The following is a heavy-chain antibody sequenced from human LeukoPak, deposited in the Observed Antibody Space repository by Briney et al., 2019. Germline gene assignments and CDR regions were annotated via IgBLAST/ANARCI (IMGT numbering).Heavy chain of an antibody. V-gene: IGHV1-24*01. CDR3: ATAYRSYDSSGYDH. Sequence: ASVKVSCKVSGYTLTELSMHWVRQAPGKGLEWMGGFDPEDGETIYAQKFQGRVTMTEDTSTDTAYMELSSLRSEDTAVYYCATAYRSYDSSGYDHWGQGTLVTVSS. J-gene: IGHJ1*01. CDR2: FDPEDGET. D-gene: IGHD3-22*01. CDR1: GYTLTELS.